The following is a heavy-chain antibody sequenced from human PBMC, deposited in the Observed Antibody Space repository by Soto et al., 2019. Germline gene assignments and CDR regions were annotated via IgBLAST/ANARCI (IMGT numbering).Heavy chain of an antibody. D-gene: IGHD2-21*01. CDR3: ARYRGAPRLAFDI. CDR2: IYFSGST. J-gene: IGHJ3*02. V-gene: IGHV4-61*01. Sequence: QVQLQESGPGLVKPSETLSLTCTVSGDSVTSASYYWSWIRQPPGKGLEWIGYIYFSGSTSYNPSLESRVTESLDTSKNQFSLKLSSVTAADTAMYYCARYRGAPRLAFDIWGQGTMVTVSS. CDR1: GDSVTSASYY.